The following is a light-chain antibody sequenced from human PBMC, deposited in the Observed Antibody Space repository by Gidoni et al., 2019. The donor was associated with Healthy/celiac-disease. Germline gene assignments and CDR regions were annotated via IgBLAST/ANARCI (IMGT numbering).Light chain of an antibody. CDR3: QQYGSSQYS. Sequence: EIVLTPSPGTLSLSPGERATLSCRASQSVSSSYLAWYQQKPGQAPRLLIYGASSRATGIPDRFSGSGSGTDLTLTISRLEPEDFAVYYCQQYGSSQYSFGQGTKLEIK. CDR2: GAS. J-gene: IGKJ2*03. V-gene: IGKV3-20*01. CDR1: QSVSSSY.